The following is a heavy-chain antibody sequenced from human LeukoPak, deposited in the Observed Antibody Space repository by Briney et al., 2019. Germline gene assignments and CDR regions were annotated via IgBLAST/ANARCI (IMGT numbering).Heavy chain of an antibody. Sequence: GGSLRLSCAASGFTFSSYSMNWVRQAPGKGLEWVSSISSSSSYIYYADSVKGRFTISRDNAKNSLYLQMNSLRAEDTAVYYCARDPRGYSYGHDYWGQGILVTVSS. CDR2: ISSSSSYI. J-gene: IGHJ4*02. CDR1: GFTFSSYS. D-gene: IGHD5-18*01. CDR3: ARDPRGYSYGHDY. V-gene: IGHV3-21*01.